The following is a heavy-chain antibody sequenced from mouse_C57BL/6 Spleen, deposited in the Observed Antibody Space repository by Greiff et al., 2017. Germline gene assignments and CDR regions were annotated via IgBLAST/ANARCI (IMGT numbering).Heavy chain of an antibody. CDR3: ATSYGYDGAWFAY. D-gene: IGHD2-2*01. Sequence: QVQLKESGPGLVAPSQSLSITCTVSGFSLTRYGVHWVRQPPGKGLEWLVVIWSDGSTTYNSALKSRLSISKDNSKSQVFLKMNSLQTDDTAMYYCATSYGYDGAWFAYWGQGTLVTVSA. CDR1: GFSLTRYG. J-gene: IGHJ3*01. CDR2: IWSDGST. V-gene: IGHV2-6*03.